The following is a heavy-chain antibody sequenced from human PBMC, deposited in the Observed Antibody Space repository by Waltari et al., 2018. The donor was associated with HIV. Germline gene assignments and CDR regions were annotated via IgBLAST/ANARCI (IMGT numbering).Heavy chain of an antibody. Sequence: QLQLQKSGPALVQPSGTLPLNCTVSGGSISSSSYYRGWIRQPPGKGLEWIGSIYYSGSTYYNPSLKSRVTISVDTSKNQFSLKLSSVTAADTAVYYCAFFLVRGPPMWGQGTLVTVSS. J-gene: IGHJ4*02. CDR2: IYYSGST. CDR3: AFFLVRGPPM. CDR1: GGSISSSSYY. D-gene: IGHD3-10*01. V-gene: IGHV4-39*01.